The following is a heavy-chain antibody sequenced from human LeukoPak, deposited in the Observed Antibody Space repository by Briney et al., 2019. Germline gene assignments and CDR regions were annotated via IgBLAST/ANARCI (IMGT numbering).Heavy chain of an antibody. CDR3: ASLTRSGSYDY. D-gene: IGHD1-26*01. Sequence: ASVKVSCKASGYTCTGYYMHWVRQAPGQGLEWMGIINPSGGSTSYAQKFQGRVTMTRDTSASTVYMELSSLRSEDTAVYYCASLTRSGSYDYWGQGTLVTVSS. CDR1: GYTCTGYY. V-gene: IGHV1-46*01. J-gene: IGHJ4*02. CDR2: INPSGGST.